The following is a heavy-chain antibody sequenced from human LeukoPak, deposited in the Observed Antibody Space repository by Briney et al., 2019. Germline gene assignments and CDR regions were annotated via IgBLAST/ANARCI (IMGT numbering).Heavy chain of an antibody. CDR3: AKNGGGMDV. CDR2: ISYDGSNK. J-gene: IGHJ6*04. Sequence: GGSLRLSCAASGFTFSRYAMSWVRQAPGKGLEWVAVISYDGSNKYYADSVKGRFTISRDNSKNTLYLQMNSLRAEDTAVYYCAKNGGGMDVWGKGTTVTVSS. CDR1: GFTFSRYA. D-gene: IGHD2-8*01. V-gene: IGHV3-30*18.